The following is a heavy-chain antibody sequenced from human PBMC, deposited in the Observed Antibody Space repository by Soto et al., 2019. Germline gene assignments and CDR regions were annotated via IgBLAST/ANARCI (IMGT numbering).Heavy chain of an antibody. D-gene: IGHD6-6*01. CDR2: ISSSSSYT. V-gene: IGHV3-11*06. CDR3: ARDRYSSSSYYYGMDV. CDR1: GFTFSDYY. Sequence: GGSLRLSCAASGFTFSDYYMSWIRQAPGKGLEWVSYISSSSSYTNYADSVKGRFTISRDNAKNSLYLQMNSLRAEDTAVYYCARDRYSSSSYYYGMDVWGQGTTVTVSS. J-gene: IGHJ6*02.